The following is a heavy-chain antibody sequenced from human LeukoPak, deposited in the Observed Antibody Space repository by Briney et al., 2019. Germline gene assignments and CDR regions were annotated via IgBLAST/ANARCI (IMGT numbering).Heavy chain of an antibody. Sequence: PGGSLRLSCAASGITFSSHWMSWVRQAPGKGLEWVANIKQDGSEKYYVDSVKGRFTISRDNAKSSLYLQMNSLRAEDTAVYYCARGTLRFFARWGQGTLVTVSS. D-gene: IGHD3-16*01. CDR3: ARGTLRFFAR. J-gene: IGHJ5*02. CDR1: GITFSSHW. V-gene: IGHV3-7*04. CDR2: IKQDGSEK.